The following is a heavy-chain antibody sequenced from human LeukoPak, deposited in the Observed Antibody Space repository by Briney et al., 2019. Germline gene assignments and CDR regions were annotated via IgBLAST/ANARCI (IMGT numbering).Heavy chain of an antibody. CDR2: IYSSGGT. V-gene: IGHV4-4*07. J-gene: IGHJ4*02. CDR3: ARGRGESGTSYWTHFDY. D-gene: IGHD1-26*01. CDR1: GGSISSYY. Sequence: PSETLSLTCTVSGGSISSYYWSWIRQPAGKGLEWIARIYSSGGTNYNPSLQSRVTMSVVTSKNHFSLHLSSVTAADTAFSYCARGRGESGTSYWTHFDYWGQGTLVTVSS.